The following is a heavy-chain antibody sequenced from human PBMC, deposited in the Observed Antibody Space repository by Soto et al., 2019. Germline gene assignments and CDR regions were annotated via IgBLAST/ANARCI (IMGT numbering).Heavy chain of an antibody. D-gene: IGHD6-13*01. J-gene: IGHJ4*02. CDR1: GYTFSNFW. V-gene: IGHV5-51*01. CDR2: IYPGDSET. CDR3: ARSPRSSPYFDY. Sequence: GESLKISCQCSGYTFSNFWIAWVRQLPGKGLEYMGIIYPGDSETRYSPSFHGRVTISADRSIGTAYLQWSSLEASDSAFYFCARSPRSSPYFDYWGQGALVTVSS.